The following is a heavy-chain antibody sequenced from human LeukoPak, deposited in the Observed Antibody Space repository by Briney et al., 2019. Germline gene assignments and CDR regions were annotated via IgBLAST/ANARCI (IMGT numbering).Heavy chain of an antibody. J-gene: IGHJ6*02. CDR1: GYTFTSYY. CDR2: INPSGGST. V-gene: IGHV1-46*01. Sequence: ASVKVSCKASGYTFTSYYMHWVRQAPGQGLEWMGIINPSGGSTSYAQKFQGRVTMTRDTSTSTAYMELSSLRSEDTAVYYCASSRPDSNYYYYYGMDVWGQGTTVTVPS. CDR3: ASSRPDSNYYYYYGMDV. D-gene: IGHD4-11*01.